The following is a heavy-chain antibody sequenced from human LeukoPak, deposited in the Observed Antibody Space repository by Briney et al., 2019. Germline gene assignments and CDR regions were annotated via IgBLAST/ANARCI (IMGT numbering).Heavy chain of an antibody. V-gene: IGHV4-30-2*03. CDR1: GGSISSGGYY. Sequence: SQTLSLTCTVYGGSISSGGYYWSWIRQPPGKGLEWIGSIYHSGDTYYNPSLTSRVTIAVDTSKNQFSLRLISVTAADTAVYYCARLGPVVPTANDAFDIWGQGTMVTVSA. CDR3: ARLGPVVPTANDAFDI. J-gene: IGHJ3*02. CDR2: IYHSGDT. D-gene: IGHD2-2*01.